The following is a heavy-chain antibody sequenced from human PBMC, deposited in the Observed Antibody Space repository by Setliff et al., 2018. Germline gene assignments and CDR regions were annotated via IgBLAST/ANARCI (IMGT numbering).Heavy chain of an antibody. V-gene: IGHV3-33*01. CDR2: IWSDGINK. D-gene: IGHD6-19*01. Sequence: QTGGSLRLSCGASGFTFSTHAMHWVRQAPGKGLEWVAMIWSDGINKFYGGPVKGRFIVSRYNSKNMVYLQMDNLRVDDTAVYYCAGDPPNSGWSEGWFDPWGQGTLVTVSS. CDR1: GFTFSTHA. J-gene: IGHJ5*02. CDR3: AGDPPNSGWSEGWFDP.